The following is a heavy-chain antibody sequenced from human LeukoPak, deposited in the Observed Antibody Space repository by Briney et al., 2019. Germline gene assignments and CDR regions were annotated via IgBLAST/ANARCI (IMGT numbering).Heavy chain of an antibody. D-gene: IGHD1-1*01. Sequence: GGSLRLSCAASEFAFSLYAMNWVRQAPGEGPEWVSSISGSGAEIRYADSVKGRFTISRGNSQNTLYLRMNSLRVEDTAIYYCSKDLTTRSIGYFDYWGQGTLVTVSS. V-gene: IGHV3-23*01. CDR2: ISGSGAEI. J-gene: IGHJ4*02. CDR3: SKDLTTRSIGYFDY. CDR1: EFAFSLYA.